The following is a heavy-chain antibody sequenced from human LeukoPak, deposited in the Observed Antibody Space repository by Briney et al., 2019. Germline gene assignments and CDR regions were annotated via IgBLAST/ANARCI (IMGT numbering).Heavy chain of an antibody. D-gene: IGHD3-3*01. CDR1: GYTFTGYY. V-gene: IGHV1-2*02. J-gene: IGHJ4*02. CDR2: INPNSGGT. Sequence: GASVKVSCKAPGYTFTGYYMHWVRQAPGQGLEWMGWINPNSGGTNYAQKFQGRVTMTRDTSISTAYMELSRLRSDDTAVYYCARGDYDFWSGYYPLFDYWGQGTLVTVSS. CDR3: ARGDYDFWSGYYPLFDY.